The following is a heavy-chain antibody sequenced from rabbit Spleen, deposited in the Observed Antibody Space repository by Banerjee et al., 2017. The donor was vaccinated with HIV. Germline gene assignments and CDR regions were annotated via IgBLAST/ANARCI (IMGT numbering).Heavy chain of an antibody. CDR1: GFSFSNYYY. Sequence: QEQLEESGGGLVKPGASPTLTCTASGFSFSNYYYVCWVRQAPGKGLEWIGYIEPIFGRTYYANWVNGRFTISSHNAQNTLFLQLNSLTAADTATYFCVREVAAKFNLWGQGTLVTVS. D-gene: IGHD4-1*01. CDR2: IEPIFGRT. CDR3: VREVAAKFNL. V-gene: IGHV1S43*01. J-gene: IGHJ4*01.